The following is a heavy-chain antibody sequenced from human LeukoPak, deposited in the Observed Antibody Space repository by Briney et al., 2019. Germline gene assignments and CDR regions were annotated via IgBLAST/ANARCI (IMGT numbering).Heavy chain of an antibody. CDR2: INTNTGNP. V-gene: IGHV7-4-1*02. CDR1: GYTFTSYA. CDR3: ASLKKDFDWLFYFDY. D-gene: IGHD3-9*01. Sequence: GASVKVSCKASGYTFTSYAMNWVRQVPGQGLEWMGWINTNTGNPTYAQGFTGRFVFSLDTSVSTAYLQISSLKAEDTAVYYCASLKKDFDWLFYFDYWGQGTLVTVSS. J-gene: IGHJ4*02.